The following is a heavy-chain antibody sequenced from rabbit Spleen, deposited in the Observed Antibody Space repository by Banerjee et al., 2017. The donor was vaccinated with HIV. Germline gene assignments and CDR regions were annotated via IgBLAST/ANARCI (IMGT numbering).Heavy chain of an antibody. CDR1: GFSFSNRYW. CDR2: IDTGSSGDT. V-gene: IGHV1S40*01. CDR3: ARELAGAIGWNFYL. J-gene: IGHJ4*01. Sequence: QSLEESGGDMVKPGASLTLTCTASGFSFSNRYWICWVRQAPGKGLEWIACIDTGSSGDTYYASWAKGRFTISKTSSTTVTLQMASLTAAATATYFCARELAGAIGWNFYLWGPGTLVTVS. D-gene: IGHD4-1*01.